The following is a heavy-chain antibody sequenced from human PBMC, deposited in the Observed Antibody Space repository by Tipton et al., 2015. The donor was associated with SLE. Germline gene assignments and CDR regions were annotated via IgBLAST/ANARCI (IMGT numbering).Heavy chain of an antibody. J-gene: IGHJ4*02. Sequence: SLRLSCAGSGFIFSSYDISWVRQAPGKGLEWVSYISTTGNTIYYADSVKGRFTISRDNARNSLSLQINRLRAEDTAVYYCARIGSGNYCVDYWGQGTLVTVSS. CDR3: ARIGSGNYCVDY. V-gene: IGHV3-48*03. CDR1: GFIFSSYD. CDR2: ISTTGNTI. D-gene: IGHD3-10*01.